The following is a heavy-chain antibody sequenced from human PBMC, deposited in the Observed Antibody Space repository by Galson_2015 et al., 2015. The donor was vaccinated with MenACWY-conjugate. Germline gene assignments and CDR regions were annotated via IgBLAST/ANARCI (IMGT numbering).Heavy chain of an antibody. CDR1: GGSISSSIW. CDR3: ARSDRNYYGMDV. Sequence: ETLSLTCAVSGGSISSSIWWNWVRQPPGKGLEWIGEIYHTGSANRNPSLKSRVTLSVDKSNNQFSLKLNSVTAADTAVYYCARSDRNYYGMDVWGQGTTVTVSS. V-gene: IGHV4-4*02. CDR2: IYHTGSA. J-gene: IGHJ6*02.